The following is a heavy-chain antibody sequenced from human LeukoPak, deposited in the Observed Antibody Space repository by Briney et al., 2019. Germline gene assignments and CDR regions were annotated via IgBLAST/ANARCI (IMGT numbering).Heavy chain of an antibody. Sequence: SETLSLTCAVSGGSISSGGYSWSWIRQPPGKGLEWIGYIYHSGSTYYNPSLKSRVTISVDRSKNQFSLKLSSVTAADTAVYYCARGDNCSSTSCYDNWFDPWGQGTPVTVSS. V-gene: IGHV4-30-2*01. J-gene: IGHJ5*02. D-gene: IGHD2-2*01. CDR1: GGSISSGGYS. CDR3: ARGDNCSSTSCYDNWFDP. CDR2: IYHSGST.